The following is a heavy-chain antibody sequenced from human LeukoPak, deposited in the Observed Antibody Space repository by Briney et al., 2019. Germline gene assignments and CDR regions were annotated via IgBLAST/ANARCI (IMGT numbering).Heavy chain of an antibody. CDR2: INTDGSST. J-gene: IGHJ4*02. CDR1: GFTFSSYW. V-gene: IGHV3-74*01. CDR3: AKEDSSGEEGIGVVDY. D-gene: IGHD6-19*01. Sequence: GGSLRLSCAASGFTFSSYWMHWVRQAPGKGLVWVSRINTDGSSTSYADSVKGRFTISRDNSKNTLYLQMNSLRAEDTAVYYCAKEDSSGEEGIGVVDYWGQGTLVTVSS.